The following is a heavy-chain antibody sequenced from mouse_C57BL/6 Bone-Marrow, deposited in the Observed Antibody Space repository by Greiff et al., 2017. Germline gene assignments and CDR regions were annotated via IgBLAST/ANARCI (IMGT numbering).Heavy chain of an antibody. CDR2: IYPRSGNT. J-gene: IGHJ4*01. D-gene: IGHD1-1*02. CDR3: ARCGGSYRYYAMGY. Sequence: QVQLQQSGAELARPGASVKLSCKASGYTFTSYGISWVKQRTGQGLEWIGEIYPRSGNTYYNEKFKGKATLTADKSSSTAYMDLRSLTSEDSAVYFCARCGGSYRYYAMGYWGQGASVTVAS. CDR1: GYTFTSYG. V-gene: IGHV1-81*01.